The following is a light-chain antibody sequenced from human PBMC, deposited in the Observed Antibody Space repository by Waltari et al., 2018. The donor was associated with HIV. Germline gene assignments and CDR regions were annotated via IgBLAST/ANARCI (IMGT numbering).Light chain of an antibody. J-gene: IGLJ1*01. Sequence: QSVLTQPPSASGTPGQTVTISCSGSSSNIGNDNVYWYQQLPGMTPKLLIYKNYQRPSGVPDRFAGSNSGTSASLAISGLRSEDDADYYCVGWDGSLSGYVFGAGTKVTVL. CDR1: SSNIGNDN. CDR2: KNY. V-gene: IGLV1-47*01. CDR3: VGWDGSLSGYV.